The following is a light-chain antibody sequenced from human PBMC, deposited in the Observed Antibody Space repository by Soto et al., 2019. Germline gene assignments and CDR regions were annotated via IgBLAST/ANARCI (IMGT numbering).Light chain of an antibody. Sequence: QSALTQPASVSDSPGQSITISGVGTSSDIGAFNHVSWHQQHPGKAPKLIIYDVINRPSGVSNRFSGSKTGNTASLIISGLQAEDEADYYCSSYTRSSSYVFGSGTKVIVL. CDR2: DVI. CDR3: SSYTRSSSYV. CDR1: SSDIGAFNH. V-gene: IGLV2-14*03. J-gene: IGLJ1*01.